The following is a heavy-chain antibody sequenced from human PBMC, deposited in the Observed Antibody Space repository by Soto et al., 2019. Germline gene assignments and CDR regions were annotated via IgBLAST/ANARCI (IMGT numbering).Heavy chain of an antibody. V-gene: IGHV3-23*01. CDR2: INGGGDSP. CDR3: AKRGKFGGFDY. Sequence: VHLLESGGGLVHPGGSPRLSCTASGFTFSNYAMTWVRQGPGKGLQWVAGINGGGDSPHYADSVKGRFIISRDNSNNTLVLQMRRLRVDDTALYYCAKRGKFGGFDYWGQGTLLTVSS. D-gene: IGHD3-10*01. J-gene: IGHJ4*02. CDR1: GFTFSNYA.